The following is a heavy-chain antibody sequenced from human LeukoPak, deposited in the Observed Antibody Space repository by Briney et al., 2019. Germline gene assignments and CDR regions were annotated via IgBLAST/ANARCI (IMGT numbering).Heavy chain of an antibody. D-gene: IGHD6-13*01. Sequence: PSETLSLTCTVSGGSISSYYWSWIRQPAGKGLELIGRIHISGSTNYNPSLKSRVTMSVDTSKNQFSLKLSSVTAADTAMYYCARECGYSWFDPWGQGTLVTVSS. CDR3: ARECGYSWFDP. J-gene: IGHJ5*02. CDR1: GGSISSYY. V-gene: IGHV4-4*07. CDR2: IHISGST.